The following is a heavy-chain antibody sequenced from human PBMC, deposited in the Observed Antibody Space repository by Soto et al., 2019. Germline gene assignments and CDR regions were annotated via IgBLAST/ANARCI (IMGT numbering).Heavy chain of an antibody. CDR1: GGSISSSSYY. J-gene: IGHJ6*02. V-gene: IGHV4-39*01. D-gene: IGHD3-10*01. Sequence: SETLSLTCTVSGGSISSSSYYWGWIRQPPGKGLEWTGSIYYSGSTYYNPSLKSRVTISVDTSKNQFSLKLSSVTAADTAVYYCARHVDPWGSGSYYRKGVDYYYYGMDVWGQGTTVT. CDR2: IYYSGST. CDR3: ARHVDPWGSGSYYRKGVDYYYYGMDV.